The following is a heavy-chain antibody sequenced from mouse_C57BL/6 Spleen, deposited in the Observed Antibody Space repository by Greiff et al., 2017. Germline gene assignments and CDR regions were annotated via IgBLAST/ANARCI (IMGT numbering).Heavy chain of an antibody. D-gene: IGHD1-1*01. J-gene: IGHJ4*01. CDR3: ARGVYYYGSSPYAMDY. Sequence: QVQLQQPGAELVKPGASVKMSCKASGYTFTSYWITWVKQRPGQGLEWIGDIYPGSGSTNYNEKFKSKATLTVDTSSSTAYMQLSSLTSEDSAVYYCARGVYYYGSSPYAMDYWGQGTSVTVSS. CDR1: GYTFTSYW. V-gene: IGHV1-55*01. CDR2: IYPGSGST.